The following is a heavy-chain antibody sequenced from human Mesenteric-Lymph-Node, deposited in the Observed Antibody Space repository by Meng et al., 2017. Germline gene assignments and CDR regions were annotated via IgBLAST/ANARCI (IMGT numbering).Heavy chain of an antibody. CDR2: MYHSGTT. D-gene: IGHD5-24*01. CDR3: ATQESRDGHNPY. V-gene: IGHV4-4*02. Sequence: QLQASGPGLGRPWGTLSLTSVCSGGSSSRSYWWTWVRQSPGKGLEWIGEMYHSGTTNYNPSLKSRVTISMGKSNNQLSLKLNSVTAADTAVYYCATQESRDGHNPYWGQGTLVTVSS. J-gene: IGHJ4*02. CDR1: GGSSSRSYW.